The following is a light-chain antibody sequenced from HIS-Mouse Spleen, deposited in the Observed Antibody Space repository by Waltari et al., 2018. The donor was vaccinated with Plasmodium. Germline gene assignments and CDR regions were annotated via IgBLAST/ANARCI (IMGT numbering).Light chain of an antibody. J-gene: IGLJ2*01. Sequence: QSALTQPRSVSGSPGQSVTISCTGTSSDVGGYNYVSWYQQHPGKDPKLLIYDVRTRPSGLPDRFSGSKSGNTASLTISGLQAEDETDYYCCSYAGSYTLVFGGGTKLTVL. CDR1: SSDVGGYNY. CDR2: DVR. CDR3: CSYAGSYTLV. V-gene: IGLV2-11*01.